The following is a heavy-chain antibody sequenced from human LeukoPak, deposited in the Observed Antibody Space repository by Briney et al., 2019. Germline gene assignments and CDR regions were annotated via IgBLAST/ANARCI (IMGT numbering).Heavy chain of an antibody. Sequence: ASVKVSCKVSGYTLTELSMHWVRQAPGKGLEWMGGFDPEDGETIYAQKFQGRVTMTEDTSTDTAYMELSSLRSEDTAVYYCATDYYDSSGVPRWFDTWGQGTLVTVSS. D-gene: IGHD3-22*01. V-gene: IGHV1-24*01. CDR3: ATDYYDSSGVPRWFDT. CDR2: FDPEDGET. CDR1: GYTLTELS. J-gene: IGHJ5*02.